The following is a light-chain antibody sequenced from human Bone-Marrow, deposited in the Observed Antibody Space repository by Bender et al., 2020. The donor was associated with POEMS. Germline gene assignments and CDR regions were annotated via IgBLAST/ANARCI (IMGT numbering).Light chain of an antibody. CDR3: QSYDTSLSVPV. CDR1: SSNLGANYD. CDR2: GDR. J-gene: IGLJ2*01. Sequence: QSVLTQPPSVSGAPGQRVTISCTGSSSNLGANYDVHWYQQLPGRAPKYILSGDRKRPSGVPDRFSGSKYGTSASLAITGLQAEDEADYYCQSYDTSLSVPVFGGGTKLTVL. V-gene: IGLV1-40*01.